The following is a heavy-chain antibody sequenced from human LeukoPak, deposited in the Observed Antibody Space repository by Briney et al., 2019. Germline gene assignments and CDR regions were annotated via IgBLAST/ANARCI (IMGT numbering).Heavy chain of an antibody. CDR3: ARTQRDILTGYHHDAFDI. D-gene: IGHD3-9*01. J-gene: IGHJ3*02. CDR1: GGSLSSYY. V-gene: IGHV4-59*01. Sequence: SETLSLTCTVSGGSLSSYYWSWIRQPPGKGLEWIGYIYYSGSTNYNPSLKSRVTISVDTSKNQFSLKLSSVTAADTAVYYCARTQRDILTGYHHDAFDIWGQGTMVTVSS. CDR2: IYYSGST.